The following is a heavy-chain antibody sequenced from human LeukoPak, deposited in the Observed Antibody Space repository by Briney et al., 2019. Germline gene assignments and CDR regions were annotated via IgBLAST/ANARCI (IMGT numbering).Heavy chain of an antibody. J-gene: IGHJ5*02. CDR2: IWYDGSNQ. D-gene: IGHD3-22*01. CDR1: GFIFSNYG. Sequence: GGSLRLSCAASGFIFSNYGMHWVRQAPGKGLEWVAVIWYDGSNQEYADSVRGRFTISRDSSKNTVYLQMNSLRDDDTAVYCCARDVDTSGHFSRFDPWGQGTLVTVSS. V-gene: IGHV3-33*01. CDR3: ARDVDTSGHFSRFDP.